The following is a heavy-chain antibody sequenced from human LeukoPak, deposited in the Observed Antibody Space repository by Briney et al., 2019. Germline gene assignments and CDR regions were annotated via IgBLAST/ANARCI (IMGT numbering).Heavy chain of an antibody. D-gene: IGHD3-22*01. CDR3: ARTSDSRGGAFDI. Sequence: ASVKVSCKASGYTFTGYYMHWVRQAPGQGLEWMGWINPNSGGTNYAQKFQGWVTMTRDTSISTAYMELSRLRSDDTAVYYCARTSDSRGGAFDIWGQGTMVTVSS. V-gene: IGHV1-2*04. CDR2: INPNSGGT. J-gene: IGHJ3*02. CDR1: GYTFTGYY.